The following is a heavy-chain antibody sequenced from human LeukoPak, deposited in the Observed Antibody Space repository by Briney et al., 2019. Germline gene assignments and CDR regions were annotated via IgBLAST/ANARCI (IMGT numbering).Heavy chain of an antibody. V-gene: IGHV1-2*02. D-gene: IGHD6-19*01. CDR3: ARRVFSGWGYYFDF. CDR1: GYTFTSYY. Sequence: GASVKVSCKASGYTFTSYYLDWVRQAPGQGLEWMGWINPKSGGTNYAQKFPCRVTMTRDTSISTAYMEMSSLRSDDTAIYYCARRVFSGWGYYFDFWGQGTLVTVSS. CDR2: INPKSGGT. J-gene: IGHJ4*02.